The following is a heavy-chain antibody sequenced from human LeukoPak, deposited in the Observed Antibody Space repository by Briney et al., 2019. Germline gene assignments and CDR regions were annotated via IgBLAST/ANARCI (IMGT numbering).Heavy chain of an antibody. D-gene: IGHD3-10*01. CDR2: TDGGTT. Sequence: TDGGTTDYAAPVKGRFTISRDDSKNTLYLQMNSLKTEDTAVYYCTARLPYYYGSGYYGMDVWGQGTTVTVSS. V-gene: IGHV3-15*01. CDR3: TARLPYYYGSGYYGMDV. J-gene: IGHJ6*02.